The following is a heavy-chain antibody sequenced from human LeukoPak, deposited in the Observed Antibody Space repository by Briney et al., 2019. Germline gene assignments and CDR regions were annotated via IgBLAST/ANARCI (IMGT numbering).Heavy chain of an antibody. V-gene: IGHV3-74*01. CDR2: INSDGSST. D-gene: IGHD6-6*01. CDR1: GFTFSSYW. J-gene: IGHJ6*02. CDR3: ARGSSRAASKRFGMDV. Sequence: PGGSLRLSCAASGFTFSSYWMHWVRQAPGKGLVWVSHINSDGSSTNYADSVKGRFTISRDNAKNTLYLQMNSLRAEDTAVYYCARGSSRAASKRFGMDVWGQGTTVTVSS.